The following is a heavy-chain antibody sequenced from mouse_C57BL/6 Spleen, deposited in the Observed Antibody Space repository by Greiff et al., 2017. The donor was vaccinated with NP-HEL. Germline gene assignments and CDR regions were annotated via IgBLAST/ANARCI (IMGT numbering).Heavy chain of an antibody. V-gene: IGHV5-4*03. CDR2: ISDGGSYT. J-gene: IGHJ4*01. CDR3: ARDDRLAMDD. D-gene: IGHD1-2*01. Sequence: EVMLVESGGGLVKPGGSLKLSCAASGFTFSSYAMSWVRQTPEKRLEWVATISDGGSYTYYPDNVKGRFTISRDNAKNNLYLQMSHLKSEDTAMYYCARDDRLAMDDWGQGTSVTVSS. CDR1: GFTFSSYA.